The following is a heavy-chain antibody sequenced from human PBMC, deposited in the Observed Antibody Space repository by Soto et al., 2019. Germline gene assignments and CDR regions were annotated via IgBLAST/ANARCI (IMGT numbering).Heavy chain of an antibody. CDR2: ISYDGNNK. CDR3: AKEGLYKTLDY. J-gene: IGHJ4*02. CDR1: GFTFKSYG. D-gene: IGHD1-1*01. V-gene: IGHV3-30*18. Sequence: QVQLVESGGGVVQPGRSLRLSCAASGFTFKSYGMHWVRQAPGKGLEWVAVISYDGNNKYYADSVKGRFTISRDIPKNTLYLQLNCLRAEDTAVYYCAKEGLYKTLDYWGQGTLVTVSS.